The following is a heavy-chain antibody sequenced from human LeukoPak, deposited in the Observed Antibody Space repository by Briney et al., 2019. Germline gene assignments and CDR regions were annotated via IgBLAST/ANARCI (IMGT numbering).Heavy chain of an antibody. CDR2: IYQSGST. CDR3: ARCGYRYGYDY. D-gene: IGHD5-18*01. J-gene: IGHJ4*02. V-gene: IGHV4-39*02. Sequence: PSETLSLTCTVSGGSISSSSYYWGWVRQPPGKGREGIGGIYQSGSTYYNRSLKSRVTISVDTAKNHFCLKLSSVTAADTAVYYCARCGYRYGYDYWGQGTLVTVSS. CDR1: GGSISSSSYY.